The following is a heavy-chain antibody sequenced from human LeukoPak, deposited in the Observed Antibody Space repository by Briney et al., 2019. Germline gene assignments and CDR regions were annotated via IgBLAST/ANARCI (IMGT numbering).Heavy chain of an antibody. CDR2: INTNTGNP. CDR1: GYTFTSYA. V-gene: IGHV7-4-1*02. Sequence: ASVKVSCKASGYTFTSYAMNWVRQAPGQGLEWMGWINTNTGNPTYAQGFTGRFVFSLDTSVSTAYLQISSLKAEDTAVYYCARERWGTAMVNDAFDIWGQGTMVTVSS. CDR3: ARERWGTAMVNDAFDI. D-gene: IGHD5-18*01. J-gene: IGHJ3*02.